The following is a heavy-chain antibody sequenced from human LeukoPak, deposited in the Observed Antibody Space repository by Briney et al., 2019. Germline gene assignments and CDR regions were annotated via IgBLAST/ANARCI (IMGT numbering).Heavy chain of an antibody. V-gene: IGHV4-59*08. J-gene: IGHJ4*02. CDR2: IYYSGST. D-gene: IGHD3-22*01. Sequence: SSETLSLTCTVSGGSIISYYWSWSRQPPGKGLEWIGYIYYSGSTNYNPSLNSRVNISVDTSKNQFYLTLSSVTAADTAVYYCARHSDYYYDSSGYQDYWGQGTLVTVSS. CDR3: ARHSDYYYDSSGYQDY. CDR1: GGSIISYY.